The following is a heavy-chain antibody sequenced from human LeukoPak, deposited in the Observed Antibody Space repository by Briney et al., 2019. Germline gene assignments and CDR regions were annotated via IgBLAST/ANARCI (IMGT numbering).Heavy chain of an antibody. D-gene: IGHD4-11*01. CDR2: INPNSGGT. Sequence: GASVKVSCKASGYTFTNNYIHWVRQAPGQGLEWMGWINPNSGGTNYAQKFQGRVTMTRDTSISTAYMELSRLRSDDTAVYYCARVRYSSDAFDIWGQGTMLTVSS. CDR3: ARVRYSSDAFDI. V-gene: IGHV1-2*02. CDR1: GYTFTNNY. J-gene: IGHJ3*02.